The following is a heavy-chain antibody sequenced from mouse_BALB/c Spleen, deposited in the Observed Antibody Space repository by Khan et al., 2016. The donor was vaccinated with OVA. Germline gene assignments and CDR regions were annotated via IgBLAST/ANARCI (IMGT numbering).Heavy chain of an antibody. CDR2: ISSGGSYT. D-gene: IGHD2-1*01. CDR1: GFAFSSYD. Sequence: DVKLVESGGGLVKPGGSLKLSCAASGFAFSSYDMSWVRQTPEKRLEWVATISSGGSYTYYPDSVKGRFTISRDNARNTLYLQMSSLRSEDTALYYCARHDYGNRWFAYWGQGTLVTVSA. J-gene: IGHJ3*01. CDR3: ARHDYGNRWFAY. V-gene: IGHV5-9*02.